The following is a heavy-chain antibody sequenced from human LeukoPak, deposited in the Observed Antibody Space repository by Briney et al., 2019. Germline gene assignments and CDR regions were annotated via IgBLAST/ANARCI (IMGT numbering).Heavy chain of an antibody. V-gene: IGHV3-21*01. CDR1: GFTFSGYS. Sequence: GGSLRLSCAASGFTFSGYSMDWVRQAPGKGLEWVASISSSTSYIYYADSVNGRLTISRDNAKNSLYLQMNSLRAEDTAVYYCAREISSSWYYFDYWGQGTLVTVSS. J-gene: IGHJ4*02. CDR3: AREISSSWYYFDY. D-gene: IGHD6-13*01. CDR2: ISSSTSYI.